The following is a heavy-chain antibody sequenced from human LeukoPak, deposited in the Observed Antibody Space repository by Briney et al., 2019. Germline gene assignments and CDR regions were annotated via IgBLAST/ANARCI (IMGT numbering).Heavy chain of an antibody. J-gene: IGHJ4*02. CDR3: ARAGRAEMATIYY. CDR2: IYPGDSDT. V-gene: IGHV5-51*01. CDR1: GYNFTSYW. Sequence: PGESLKISCKGSGYNFTSYWISWVRQMPGKGLEWMGIIYPGDSDTRYSPSFQGQVTISADKSISTAYLQWSSLKASDTAMYYCARAGRAEMATIYYWGQGTLVTVSS. D-gene: IGHD5-24*01.